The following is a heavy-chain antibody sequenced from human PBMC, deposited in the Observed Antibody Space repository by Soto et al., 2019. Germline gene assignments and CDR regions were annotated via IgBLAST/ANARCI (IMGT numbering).Heavy chain of an antibody. CDR2: ISYDGSNK. Sequence: GGSLRLACAATGFTFSSYGMHWVREAPGKGLEWVAVISYDGSNKYYADSMKGRFTISRDNSKNTLYLQMNSLRAEDTAVYYCAKEEILVVPAASYYYYYMHVWGKGTTATVSS. D-gene: IGHD2-2*01. CDR3: AKEEILVVPAASYYYYYMHV. J-gene: IGHJ6*03. CDR1: GFTFSSYG. V-gene: IGHV3-30*18.